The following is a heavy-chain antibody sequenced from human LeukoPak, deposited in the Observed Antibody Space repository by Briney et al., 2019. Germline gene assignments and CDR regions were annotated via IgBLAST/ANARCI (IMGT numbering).Heavy chain of an antibody. D-gene: IGHD6-19*01. CDR3: ERDGYNGGWYGEAGRYYMDV. V-gene: IGHV4-59*01. Sequence: KPSETLSLTCSVSGGSITSYYWSWFRQPPGKGLEWICYIYNSGTTNYNPSPERRVTISIDTSKNQFSLKLASVRTAETAVYYCERDGYNGGWYGEAGRYYMDVWGKGTTVIVSS. J-gene: IGHJ6*04. CDR1: GGSITSYY. CDR2: IYNSGTT.